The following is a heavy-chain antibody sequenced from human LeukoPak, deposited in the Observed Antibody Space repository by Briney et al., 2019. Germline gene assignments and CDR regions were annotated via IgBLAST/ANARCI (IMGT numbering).Heavy chain of an antibody. CDR1: GDSITSNYW. D-gene: IGHD6-19*01. CDR2: IYHSGST. V-gene: IGHV4-4*02. J-gene: IGHJ4*02. Sequence: PSEILSLTCDVSGDSITSNYWWIWARQPPGKGLEWIGEIYHSGSTTYNPSLKSRVTVSVDKSKNQFSLKLNSVIAADTAVYYCGREGSSGPVDYWGQGTLVTVSS. CDR3: GREGSSGPVDY.